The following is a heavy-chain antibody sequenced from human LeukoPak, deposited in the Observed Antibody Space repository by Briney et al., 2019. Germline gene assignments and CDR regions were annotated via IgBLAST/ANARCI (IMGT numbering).Heavy chain of an antibody. J-gene: IGHJ4*02. D-gene: IGHD6-13*01. Sequence: SVKVSFKSSGYTFTGYYMHWVRPAPGQGLEWMGWINPKSGGTNYAQKFQGRVNMTRDTSISTDYMELSRLRSDDTAVYYCATESPGYSSSCLDYWGQGTLVTVSS. CDR3: ATESPGYSSSCLDY. V-gene: IGHV1-2*02. CDR2: INPKSGGT. CDR1: GYTFTGYY.